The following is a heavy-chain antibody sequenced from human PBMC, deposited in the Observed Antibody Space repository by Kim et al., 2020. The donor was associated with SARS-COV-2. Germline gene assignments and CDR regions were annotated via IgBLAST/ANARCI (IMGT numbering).Heavy chain of an antibody. V-gene: IGHV3-30*01. D-gene: IGHD3-22*01. Sequence: VKGRFTISRDNSKNTLYLQMNSLRAEDTAVYYCARPYYDSSGYYPNWFDPWGQGTLVTVSS. J-gene: IGHJ5*02. CDR3: ARPYYDSSGYYPNWFDP.